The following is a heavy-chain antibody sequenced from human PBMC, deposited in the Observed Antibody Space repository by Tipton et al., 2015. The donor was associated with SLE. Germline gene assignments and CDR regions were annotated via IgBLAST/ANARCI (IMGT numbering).Heavy chain of an antibody. J-gene: IGHJ4*02. V-gene: IGHV3-21*03. CDR3: ARPVAGAGYYFGY. CDR1: GFTFGHYS. Sequence: SLRLSCAGYGFTFGHYSLNWVRQAPGKGLEWVSSITSISRYIHYADAVKGRFTISRDNANNTLYLQMNSLRAEDTAVYYCARPVAGAGYYFGYWGQGALVTVSS. CDR2: ITSISRYI. D-gene: IGHD6-19*01.